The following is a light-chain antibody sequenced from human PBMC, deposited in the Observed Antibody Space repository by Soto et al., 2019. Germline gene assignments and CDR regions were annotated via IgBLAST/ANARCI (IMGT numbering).Light chain of an antibody. J-gene: IGKJ1*01. Sequence: TVLTQSPATLSLSPGERATLSCKASQSIGNSLGWFQQKPGQAPRLLIDDAFNRATGIPARFTGSGSGSDFTLTISRLEPEDFAVYYCQLYGSSPRTFGQGTKVDIK. CDR1: QSIGNS. CDR3: QLYGSSPRT. V-gene: IGKV3-20*01. CDR2: DAF.